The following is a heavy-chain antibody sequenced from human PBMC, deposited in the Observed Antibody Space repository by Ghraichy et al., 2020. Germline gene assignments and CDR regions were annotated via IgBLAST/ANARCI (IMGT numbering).Heavy chain of an antibody. Sequence: SETLSLTCAVYVGSFSGRWWSWIRQPPGKGLEWIGEITHSGSTNYNPSLKSRVIMSVDTSKNQFSLKLSSVTAADTAVYYCARGSPYYDVLTGYYFQSRAFDIWGQGTMITVSS. CDR2: ITHSGST. CDR1: VGSFSGRW. J-gene: IGHJ3*02. D-gene: IGHD3-9*01. CDR3: ARGSPYYDVLTGYYFQSRAFDI. V-gene: IGHV4-34*01.